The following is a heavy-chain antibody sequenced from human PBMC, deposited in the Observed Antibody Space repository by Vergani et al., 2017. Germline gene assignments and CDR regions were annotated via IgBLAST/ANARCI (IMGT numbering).Heavy chain of an antibody. CDR2: ISYDGSNK. J-gene: IGHJ4*02. D-gene: IGHD5-18*01. CDR1: GFTFSSYG. CDR3: SKGDTAMAHYFDY. Sequence: QVQLVESGGGVVQPGRSLRLSCAASGFTFSSYGMHWVRQSPGKGLEWVAVISYDGSNKYYADSVKGLFTISRYNSKNTLYLTMNSRRAEDTAVYYCSKGDTAMAHYFDYWGQGTLVTVSS. V-gene: IGHV3-30*18.